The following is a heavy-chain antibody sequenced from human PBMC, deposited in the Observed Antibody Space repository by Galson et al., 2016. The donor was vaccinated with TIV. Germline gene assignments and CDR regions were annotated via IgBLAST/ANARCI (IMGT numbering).Heavy chain of an antibody. CDR3: ARDLGDTSKYCVGDCFLDALDP. J-gene: IGHJ3*01. Sequence: SLRLSCAASGFTFSGYYMTWIRQAPGQGLEWVASISSTGDYTYYAGSVKGRFTISRDSATNSPYVQMDSLRAEDSAVYYCARDLGDTSKYCVGDCFLDALDPWGQGAMVTVSS. CDR1: GFTFSGYY. D-gene: IGHD2-21*02. CDR2: ISSTGDYT. V-gene: IGHV3-11*06.